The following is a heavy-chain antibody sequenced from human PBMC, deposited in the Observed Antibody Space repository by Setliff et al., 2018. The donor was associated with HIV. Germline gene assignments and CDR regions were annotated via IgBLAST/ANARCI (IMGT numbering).Heavy chain of an antibody. D-gene: IGHD2-2*01. CDR3: ARGEPTILIEPAAFFDH. J-gene: IGHJ4*02. Sequence: QTGGSLRLSCAASGFTFSSFGMHWVRQAPGKGLEWVSFIQYDGSNKYYAESVKGRFTISRDNSKSTLYLQMNSLRAEDTAVYYCARGEPTILIEPAAFFDHWGQGTLVTVSS. CDR1: GFTFSSFG. CDR2: IQYDGSNK. V-gene: IGHV3-30*02.